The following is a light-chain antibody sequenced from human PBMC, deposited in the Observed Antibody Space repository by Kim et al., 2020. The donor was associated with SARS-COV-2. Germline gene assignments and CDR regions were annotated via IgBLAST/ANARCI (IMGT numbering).Light chain of an antibody. J-gene: IGLJ1*01. CDR3: SSYTNNNSPGYV. V-gene: IGLV2-14*01. CDR2: EVR. CDR1: SSDVGGHNY. Sequence: QSALSQPASVSGSPGQSIIVSCIGTSSDVGGHNYVSWYQRHPGKAPKLIIYEVRNRPSGVSNRFSGSKSGNTASLTISGLQAEDEAEYYCSSYTNNNSPGYVFGTGTKVTVL.